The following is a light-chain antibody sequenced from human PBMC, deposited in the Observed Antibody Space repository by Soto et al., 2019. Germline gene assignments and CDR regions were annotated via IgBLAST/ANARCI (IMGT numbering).Light chain of an antibody. CDR2: AAS. CDR1: LGIANY. J-gene: IGKJ3*01. Sequence: DIQMTQSPSSLSASVGDRVTITCRASLGIANYLNWYQHKPGKAPNLLIYAASRLQSGAPSRFSGRGSGTDFTLTINSLQPEDFATYYCQQSHDAPFTFGPGTTVEIK. V-gene: IGKV1-39*01. CDR3: QQSHDAPFT.